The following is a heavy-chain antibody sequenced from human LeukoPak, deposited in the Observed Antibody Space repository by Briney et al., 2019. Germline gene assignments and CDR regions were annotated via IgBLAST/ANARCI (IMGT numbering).Heavy chain of an antibody. CDR2: IYHTGRS. CDR1: GGSISSDNW. V-gene: IGHV4-4*02. CDR3: VRELYGSDSY. J-gene: IGHJ4*02. Sequence: SETLSLTCDVSGGSISSDNWWIWVRQPPGKGLEWIGEIYHTGRSNYNPSLKSRVSMSVDKSKNQFSLTLSSVTAADTALYYCVRELYGSDSYWGQGNLVTVSS. D-gene: IGHD1-26*01.